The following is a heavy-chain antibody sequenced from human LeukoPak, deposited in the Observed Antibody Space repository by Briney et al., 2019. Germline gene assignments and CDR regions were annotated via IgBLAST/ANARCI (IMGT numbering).Heavy chain of an antibody. Sequence: GGSLRLSCEASGFTFSSYAMSWVRQAPGKGLEWVSAVSGSGGCTDYADSVKGRFTISRDNSMSTLYLQMNGLRAEDTAIYYCAKVRPMYGDYSRSLHYWGQGTLVTVSS. V-gene: IGHV3-23*01. D-gene: IGHD4-17*01. CDR2: VSGSGGCT. CDR3: AKVRPMYGDYSRSLHY. CDR1: GFTFSSYA. J-gene: IGHJ4*02.